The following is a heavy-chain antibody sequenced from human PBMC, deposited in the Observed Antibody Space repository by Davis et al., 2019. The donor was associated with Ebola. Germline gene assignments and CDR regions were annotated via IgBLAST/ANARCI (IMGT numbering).Heavy chain of an antibody. D-gene: IGHD5-18*01. V-gene: IGHV3-30*02. Sequence: PGGSLRLSCAASGFTFSSYGMHWVRQAPGKGLEWVAFIRYDGSNKYYADSVKGRFTISRDNSKNTLYLQMNSLRAEDTAVYYCAREGGYSYGSYYYHYMDVWGKGTTVTVSS. J-gene: IGHJ6*03. CDR2: IRYDGSNK. CDR1: GFTFSSYG. CDR3: AREGGYSYGSYYYHYMDV.